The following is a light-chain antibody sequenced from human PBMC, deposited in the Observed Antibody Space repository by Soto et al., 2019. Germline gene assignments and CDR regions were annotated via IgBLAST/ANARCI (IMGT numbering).Light chain of an antibody. J-gene: IGLJ2*01. CDR2: DVS. CDR3: SSYTSSSTLA. V-gene: IGLV2-14*01. CDR1: SSDVGGYNY. Sequence: QSALTQPPSASGSPGQSVAISCTGTSSDVGGYNYVSWYQQHPGKAPKLMIYDVSNRPSGVSNRFSGSKSGNTASLTISGLQAEDEADYYCSSYTSSSTLAIAGGTKLTVL.